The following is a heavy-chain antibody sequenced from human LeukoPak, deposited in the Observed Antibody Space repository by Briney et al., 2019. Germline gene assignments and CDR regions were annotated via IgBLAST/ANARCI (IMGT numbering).Heavy chain of an antibody. V-gene: IGHV6-1*01. J-gene: IGHJ5*02. CDR1: GDSVSSNSAA. CDR3: ARGRVTMVRGVKYNWFDP. Sequence: SQTLSLTCAISGDSVSSNSAAWNWIRQSPSRGLEWLGRTYYRSKWYNDYAVSVKSRITINPDTFKNQFSLQLNSVTPEDTAVYYCARGRVTMVRGVKYNWFDPWGQGTLVTVSS. D-gene: IGHD3-10*01. CDR2: TYYRSKWYN.